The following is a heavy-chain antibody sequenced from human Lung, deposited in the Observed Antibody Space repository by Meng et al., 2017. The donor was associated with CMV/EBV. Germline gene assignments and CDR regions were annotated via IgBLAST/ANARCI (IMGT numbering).Heavy chain of an antibody. D-gene: IGHD2-2*02. Sequence: GESXKISCAASGFTFSSYWMHWVRQAPGKGLVWVSRINSDGSSTSYADSVKGRFTISRDNAKHSLYLQMNSLRDEDTAVYYCAIFQDIVVVPAAIPYYFYYWGQGTLVTVSS. CDR2: INSDGSST. CDR3: AIFQDIVVVPAAIPYYFYY. CDR1: GFTFSSYW. V-gene: IGHV3-74*01. J-gene: IGHJ4*02.